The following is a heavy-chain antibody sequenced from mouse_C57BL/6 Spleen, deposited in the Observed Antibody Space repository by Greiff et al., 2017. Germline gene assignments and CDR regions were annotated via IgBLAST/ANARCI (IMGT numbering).Heavy chain of an antibody. CDR1: GFTFSSYA. V-gene: IGHV5-4*03. CDR2: ISDGGSYT. CDR3: ARAAYYGSRGGYAMDY. J-gene: IGHJ4*01. Sequence: EVMLVESGGGLVKPGGSLKLSCAASGFTFSSYAMSWVRQTPEKRLEWVATISDGGSYTYYPDNVKGRFTISRDNAKNNLYLQMSHLKSEDTAMYYGARAAYYGSRGGYAMDYWGQGTSVTVSS. D-gene: IGHD1-1*01.